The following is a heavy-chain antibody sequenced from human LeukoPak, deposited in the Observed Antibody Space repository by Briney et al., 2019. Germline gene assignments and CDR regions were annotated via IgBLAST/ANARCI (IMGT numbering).Heavy chain of an antibody. D-gene: IGHD2-15*01. V-gene: IGHV3-7*02. CDR2: IRNDGGDT. CDR1: GFTFSSYW. Sequence: GGSLRLSCATSGFTFSSYWMSWVRQSPGKRLEWVATIRNDGGDTLYADSVKGRLTSSRDDAKNSLYLQFHSLRVDDTAVYYCTRLGPGSSRDYWGQGTLVTVSA. CDR3: TRLGPGSSRDY. J-gene: IGHJ4*02.